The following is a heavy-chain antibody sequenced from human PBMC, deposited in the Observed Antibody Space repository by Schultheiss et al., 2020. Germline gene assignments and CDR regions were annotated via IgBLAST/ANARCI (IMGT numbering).Heavy chain of an antibody. CDR2: IYYSGSA. CDR3: ARVREGGDHWFDP. Sequence: SQTLSLTCTVSGGSISSGGYYWSWIRQHPGKGLEWIGYIYYSGSANYNPSLKSRVTISVDTSKNQFSLKLSSVTAADTAVYYCARVREGGDHWFDPWGQGTLVTVSS. J-gene: IGHJ5*02. D-gene: IGHD2-21*02. V-gene: IGHV4-31*03. CDR1: GGSISSGGYY.